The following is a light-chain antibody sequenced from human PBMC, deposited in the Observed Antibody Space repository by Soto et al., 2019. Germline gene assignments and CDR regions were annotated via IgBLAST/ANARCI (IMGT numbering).Light chain of an antibody. CDR3: SSTAGNNNLV. Sequence: QSVLTQPASVSGSPGQSITVSCTGTSSDIGGYNYVSWYQHHPGKAPKLIIYEVSKRPSGVPDRFSGSKSANTASLTVSGLQAEDEAFYYCSSTAGNNNLVFGGGTKLTVL. CDR2: EVS. CDR1: SSDIGGYNY. J-gene: IGLJ3*02. V-gene: IGLV2-8*01.